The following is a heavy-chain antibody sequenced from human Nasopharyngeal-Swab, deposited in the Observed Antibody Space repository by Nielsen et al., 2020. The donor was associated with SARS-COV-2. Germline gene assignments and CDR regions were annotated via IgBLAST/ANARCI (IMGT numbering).Heavy chain of an antibody. V-gene: IGHV7-4-1*02. D-gene: IGHD3-3*01. CDR3: ARVRDAYYDFWSGYGMDV. Sequence: WVRQAPGQGLEWMEWINTNTGNPTYAQGFTGRFVFSLDTSVSTAYLQISSLKAEDTAVHYCARVRDAYYDFWSGYGMDVWGQGTTVTVSS. CDR2: INTNTGNP. J-gene: IGHJ6*02.